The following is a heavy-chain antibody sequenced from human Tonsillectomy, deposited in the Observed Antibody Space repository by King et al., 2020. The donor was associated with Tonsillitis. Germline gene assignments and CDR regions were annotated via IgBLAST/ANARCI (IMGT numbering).Heavy chain of an antibody. J-gene: IGHJ5*02. CDR2: ISSSSNYI. D-gene: IGHD3-9*01. CDR1: GFTFSSYS. CDR3: VPYYDILTGFYPSWFDP. Sequence: VQLVESGGGLVKPGGSLRLSCAASGFTFSSYSMNWVRQAPGKGLEWVSSISSSSNYIYYADSVRGRFTIPRDNSKNSLYLQMNSLRAEDTAVYYCVPYYDILTGFYPSWFDPWGQGTLVTVSS. V-gene: IGHV3-21*01.